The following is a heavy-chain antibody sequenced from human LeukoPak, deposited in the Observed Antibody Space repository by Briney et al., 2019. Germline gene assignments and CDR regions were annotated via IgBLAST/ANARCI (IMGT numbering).Heavy chain of an antibody. CDR1: GFTFSSYW. CDR3: ARDSHYDILTGYHTLDY. J-gene: IGHJ4*02. CDR2: IKQDGSEK. V-gene: IGHV3-7*01. D-gene: IGHD3-9*01. Sequence: PGGSLRLSCAASGFTFSSYWMSWVRQAPGKGLEWVANIKQDGSEKYYVDSVKGRFTISRDNAKNSLYLQMNSLRAEDTAVYYCARDSHYDILTGYHTLDYWGQGTLVTVSS.